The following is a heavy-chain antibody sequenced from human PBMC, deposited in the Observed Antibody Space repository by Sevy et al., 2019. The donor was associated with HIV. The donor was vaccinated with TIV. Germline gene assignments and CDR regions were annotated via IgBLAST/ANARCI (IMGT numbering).Heavy chain of an antibody. CDR1: GYTFTSYY. CDR3: ARDEISTYYYDSSSYGGGY. CDR2: INPSGGST. V-gene: IGHV1-46*01. J-gene: IGHJ4*02. D-gene: IGHD3-22*01. Sequence: ASVKVSCKASGYTFTSYYMHWVRQAPGQGLEWMGIINPSGGSTSYAQKFQGRVTMTRDTSTSTVYMELSSLRSEDTAVYYCARDEISTYYYDSSSYGGGYWGQGTLVTVSS.